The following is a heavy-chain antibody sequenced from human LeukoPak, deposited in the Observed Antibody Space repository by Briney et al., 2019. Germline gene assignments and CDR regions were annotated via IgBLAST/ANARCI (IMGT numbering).Heavy chain of an antibody. CDR3: ARREKGRRKDY. D-gene: IGHD1-1*01. Sequence: SETLSLTCSVSGGSISSTSYYWGWIRQPPGKGLECIGSVYYSGSTYYNPSLKSRVTISVDTSKNQFSLKLSSVTAADTAVYYCARREKGRRKDYWGQGTLVTVSS. CDR1: GGSISSTSYY. CDR2: VYYSGST. J-gene: IGHJ4*02. V-gene: IGHV4-39*07.